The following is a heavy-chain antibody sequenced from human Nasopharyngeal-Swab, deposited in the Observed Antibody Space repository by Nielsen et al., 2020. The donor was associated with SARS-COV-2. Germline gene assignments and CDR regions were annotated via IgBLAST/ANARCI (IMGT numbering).Heavy chain of an antibody. J-gene: IGHJ4*02. V-gene: IGHV3-48*02. D-gene: IGHD4-11*01. Sequence: GGSLRLSCAGSGFTFSSYSMNWVRQAPGKGLEWVSYISSSSSTIYYADSVKGRFTISRDNAKNSLYLQMKSLRDEDTAVYYCARERINDYSFHYWGQGTLVTVSS. CDR1: GFTFSSYS. CDR2: ISSSSSTI. CDR3: ARERINDYSFHY.